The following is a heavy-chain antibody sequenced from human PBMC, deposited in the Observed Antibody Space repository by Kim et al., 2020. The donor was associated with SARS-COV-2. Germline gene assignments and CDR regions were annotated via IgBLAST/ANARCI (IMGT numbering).Heavy chain of an antibody. V-gene: IGHV3-7*01. CDR1: GFTFSSYW. CDR2: IKQDGSEK. D-gene: IGHD6-19*01. J-gene: IGHJ5*02. Sequence: GGSLRLSCAASGFTFSSYWMSWVRQAPGKGLEWVANIKQDGSEKYYVDSVKGRFTISRDNAKNSLYLQMNSLRAEDTAVYYCARINRYSSVKFDPWGQGTLVTVSS. CDR3: ARINRYSSVKFDP.